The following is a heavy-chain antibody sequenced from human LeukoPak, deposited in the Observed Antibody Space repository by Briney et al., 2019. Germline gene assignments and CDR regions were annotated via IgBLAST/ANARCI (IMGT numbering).Heavy chain of an antibody. CDR1: GFTFSTTD. CDR3: AKVGWANF. CDR2: IVSSSGNT. D-gene: IGHD3-16*01. V-gene: IGHV3-23*01. J-gene: IGHJ4*02. Sequence: GGSLRLSCAAYGFTFSTTDMSGVGQPPGRGLESVSGIVSSSGNTYYADFVKGRFTISRDNSKNTLYLQMDSLRDEDTAVYYCAKVGWANFWGQGTLVTVFS.